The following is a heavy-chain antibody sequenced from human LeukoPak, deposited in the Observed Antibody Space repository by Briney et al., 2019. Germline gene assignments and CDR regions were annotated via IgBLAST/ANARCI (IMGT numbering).Heavy chain of an antibody. Sequence: ASVKVSCKASGYTFTSYGISWVRQAPGQGLEWMGWISAYNGNTNYAQKLQGRVTMTTDTSTSTAYTELRSLRSDDTAVYYCARRYCSGGSCYSWDFDYWGQGTLVTVSS. CDR2: ISAYNGNT. J-gene: IGHJ4*02. V-gene: IGHV1-18*04. D-gene: IGHD2-15*01. CDR3: ARRYCSGGSCYSWDFDY. CDR1: GYTFTSYG.